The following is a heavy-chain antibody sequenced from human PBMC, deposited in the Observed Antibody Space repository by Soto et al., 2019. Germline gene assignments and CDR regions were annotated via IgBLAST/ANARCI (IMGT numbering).Heavy chain of an antibody. V-gene: IGHV1-69*06. CDR2: IIPIFGTA. Sequence: SVKVSCKASGGTFSSYAISWVRQAPGQGLEWMGGIIPIFGTANYAQKFQGRVTITADKSTSTAYMELSSLRSEDTAVYYCARDRGYPGIAAAGIGYIDYWGQGTLVTVSS. D-gene: IGHD6-13*01. CDR1: GGTFSSYA. J-gene: IGHJ4*02. CDR3: ARDRGYPGIAAAGIGYIDY.